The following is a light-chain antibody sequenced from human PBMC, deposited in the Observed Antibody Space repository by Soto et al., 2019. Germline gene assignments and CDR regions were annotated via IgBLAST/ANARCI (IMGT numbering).Light chain of an antibody. Sequence: EILMTQSPATLSVSPGERVILSCRASQSVGSTLAWYQQKPGQAPRLLIRGASTRATGVPARFSRSGAGTEFTLTIHSLQAEDFAVYYCQQYSTSLTFGGGTTLEIK. J-gene: IGKJ4*02. CDR2: GAS. CDR3: QQYSTSLT. V-gene: IGKV3-15*01. CDR1: QSVGST.